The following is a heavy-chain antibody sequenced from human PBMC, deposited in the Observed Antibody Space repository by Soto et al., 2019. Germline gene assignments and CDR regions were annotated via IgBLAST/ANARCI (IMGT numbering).Heavy chain of an antibody. D-gene: IGHD3-3*01. CDR1: GYTFTSYY. J-gene: IGHJ6*02. V-gene: IGHV1-46*01. CDR3: ARDPWDYDFWSGSTLHGMGV. Sequence: ASVKVSCKASGYTFTSYYMHWVRQAPGQGLEWMGIINPSGGSTSYTQKFQGRVTMTRDTSTSTVYMDLSSLRSEDTAVYYCARDPWDYDFWSGSTLHGMGVWGQGTTVTVSS. CDR2: INPSGGST.